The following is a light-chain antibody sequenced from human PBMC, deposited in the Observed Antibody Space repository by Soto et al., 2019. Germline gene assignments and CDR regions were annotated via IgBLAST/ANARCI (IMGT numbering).Light chain of an antibody. CDR3: QQYGSSPPWT. CDR1: QSVSSRF. J-gene: IGKJ1*01. V-gene: IGKV3-20*01. Sequence: TVLTQSPGTLSLTPGERATLSCRAIQSVSSRFLAWYQQKPGQPPRLLMYGTSSRATGIPDRFSGSGSGTDFTLTISRLEPEDFAVYYCQQYGSSPPWTFGQGTKVDIK. CDR2: GTS.